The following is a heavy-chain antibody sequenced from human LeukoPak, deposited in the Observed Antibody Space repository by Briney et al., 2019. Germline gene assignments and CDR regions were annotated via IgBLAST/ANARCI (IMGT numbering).Heavy chain of an antibody. CDR2: IRGSGET. D-gene: IGHD2-15*01. V-gene: IGHV3-23*01. CDR3: ARASWVSSTDALR. J-gene: IGHJ4*02. CDR1: GLSFSTFA. Sequence: GGSLRLSGAASGLSFSTFAMSWVRQGPARGLEWVSSIRGSGETFYADSVKGRFTLSSDNSRNTVYLQLNNLRAQDTAIYYCARASWVSSTDALRWGQGTLVTVSS.